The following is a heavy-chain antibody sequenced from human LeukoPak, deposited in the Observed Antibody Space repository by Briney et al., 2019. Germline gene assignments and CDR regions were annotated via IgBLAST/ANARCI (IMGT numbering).Heavy chain of an antibody. CDR1: GFTFSKNW. J-gene: IGHJ4*02. Sequence: GGSLRLSCAASGFTFSKNWMTWVRQAPGKGLEWVADIKQDGSEKYYVDSVKGRFTISRDNTKNSLYLQMNSLRAEDTAVYYCARGRYSGYGPFDYWGQGTLVTVSS. V-gene: IGHV3-7*01. D-gene: IGHD5-12*01. CDR2: IKQDGSEK. CDR3: ARGRYSGYGPFDY.